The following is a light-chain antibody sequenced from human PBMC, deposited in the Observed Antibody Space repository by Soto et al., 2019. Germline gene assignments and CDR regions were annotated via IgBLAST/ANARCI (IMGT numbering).Light chain of an antibody. J-gene: IGKJ1*01. V-gene: IGKV1-8*01. CDR2: AAS. Sequence: AIRMTQSPSSLSASTGDRVTITCRASQGISSYLAWYQQKPGKAPKLLIYAASTLQSGVPSRFSGSGSGTDFTLTISCLQSEDFATYYCQQYGDSPVTFGQGTKVEIK. CDR3: QQYGDSPVT. CDR1: QGISSY.